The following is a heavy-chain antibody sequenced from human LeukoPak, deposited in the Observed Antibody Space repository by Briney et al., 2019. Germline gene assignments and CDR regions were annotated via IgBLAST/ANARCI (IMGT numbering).Heavy chain of an antibody. CDR1: GYTLTELS. J-gene: IGHJ3*02. D-gene: IGHD5-12*01. Sequence: ASVKVSCKVSGYTLTELSMHWVRQAPGKGLEWMGGFDPEDGETIYAQKFQGRVTMTEDTSTDTAYMELSRLRSEDTAVYYCASLMVVATNDAFDIWGQGTMVTVSS. V-gene: IGHV1-24*01. CDR2: FDPEDGET. CDR3: ASLMVVATNDAFDI.